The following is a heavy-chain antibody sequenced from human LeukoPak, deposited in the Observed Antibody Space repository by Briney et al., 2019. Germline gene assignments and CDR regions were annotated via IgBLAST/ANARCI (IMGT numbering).Heavy chain of an antibody. Sequence: PGGSLRLSCAASGFTVSSNYMSWVRQAPGKGLEWVSVIYSGGSTYYADSVKGRFTISRDNSKNTLYLQMNSLRAEDTAVYYCAKDKGYCSSTSCYRYFQHWGQGTLVTVSS. CDR2: IYSGGST. CDR3: AKDKGYCSSTSCYRYFQH. D-gene: IGHD2-2*01. J-gene: IGHJ1*01. CDR1: GFTVSSNY. V-gene: IGHV3-53*01.